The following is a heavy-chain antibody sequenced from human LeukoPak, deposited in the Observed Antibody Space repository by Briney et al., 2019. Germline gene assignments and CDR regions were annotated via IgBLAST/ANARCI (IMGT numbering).Heavy chain of an antibody. V-gene: IGHV3-30*18. J-gene: IGHJ6*02. CDR2: ISYDGSNK. Sequence: GGSLRLSCAASGFTFSSYGMHWVRQAPGKGLEWVAVISYDGSNKYYADSVKGRFTISRDNSKNTLYLQMNSQRAEDTAVYYCAKGSLYYGMDVWGQGTTVTVSS. CDR3: AKGSLYYGMDV. CDR1: GFTFSSYG. D-gene: IGHD2-15*01.